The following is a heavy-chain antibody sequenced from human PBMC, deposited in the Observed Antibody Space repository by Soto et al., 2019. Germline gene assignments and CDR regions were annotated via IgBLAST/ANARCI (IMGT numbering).Heavy chain of an antibody. D-gene: IGHD3-16*02. V-gene: IGHV3-15*07. CDR3: TSLYYGH. CDR2: IKSKTDGGTT. CDR1: GFSFRTYN. Sequence: PGGSLRLSCTASGFSFRTYNMNWVRQAPGKGLEWVGRIKSKTDGGTTDYAAPVKGRFTISRDESQNTLYLQMNSLKTEDTAVYYCTSLYYGHWGQGTLVTVSS. J-gene: IGHJ4*02.